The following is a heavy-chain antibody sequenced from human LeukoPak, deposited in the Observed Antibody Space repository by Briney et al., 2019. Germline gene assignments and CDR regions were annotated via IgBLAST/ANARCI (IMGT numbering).Heavy chain of an antibody. CDR3: ARLPVNWYFDL. V-gene: IGHV4-39*01. J-gene: IGHJ2*01. CDR2: IYYSGST. D-gene: IGHD3-16*02. Sequence: SETLSLTCTVSGGSISSSSYYWGWIRQPPGKGLEWIGSIYYSGSTYYNPSLKSRVTISVDTSKNQFSLKLSSVTAADKAVYYCARLPVNWYFDLWGRGTLVTVSP. CDR1: GGSISSSSYY.